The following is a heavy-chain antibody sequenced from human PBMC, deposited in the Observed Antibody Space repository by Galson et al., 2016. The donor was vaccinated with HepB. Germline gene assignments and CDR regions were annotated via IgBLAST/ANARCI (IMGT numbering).Heavy chain of an antibody. V-gene: IGHV3-74*03. CDR2: INSDGRST. D-gene: IGHD6-19*01. CDR1: GFTFRHYW. J-gene: IGHJ3*02. Sequence: SLRLSCAASGFTFRHYWIHWVRQALGKGLVWVSRINSDGRSTTYADSEKGSFTISRDNAKNTLYLQMNSLRAEDTAVYYCARDLYGAGGWANVALDIWGQGTMVIVSS. CDR3: ARDLYGAGGWANVALDI.